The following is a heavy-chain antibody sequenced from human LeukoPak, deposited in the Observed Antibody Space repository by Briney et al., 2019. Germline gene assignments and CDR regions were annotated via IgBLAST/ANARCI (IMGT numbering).Heavy chain of an antibody. V-gene: IGHV4-39*01. CDR3: ARLPQWLSQYVDY. Sequence: SETLSLTCTVSGGSLSSSGYNWGWIRPPPGQGRVWSGSIYYSGGTYYNPSLKRRGTISVDTSKNQFSLQLSSVTAADTAVYYCARLPQWLSQYVDYWGQGTLVTVSS. CDR2: IYYSGGT. J-gene: IGHJ4*02. CDR1: GGSLSSSGYN. D-gene: IGHD6-19*01.